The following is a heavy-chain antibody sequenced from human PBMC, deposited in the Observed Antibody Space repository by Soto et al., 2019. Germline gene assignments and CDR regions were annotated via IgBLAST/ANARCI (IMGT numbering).Heavy chain of an antibody. D-gene: IGHD2-21*01. CDR1: GFVSNDYD. Sequence: QVQLAESGGGVVQPGRSLRLSCATSGFVSNDYDIHWVRQAPGKGLAWLASISSDGTKKYYAESVKGRFTISRDNSMNTLSLQLNSLGAEDTAVYYCSRGIKGGLDAWGPGTLVTVSS. J-gene: IGHJ5*02. V-gene: IGHV3-30*03. CDR2: ISSDGTKK. CDR3: SRGIKGGLDA.